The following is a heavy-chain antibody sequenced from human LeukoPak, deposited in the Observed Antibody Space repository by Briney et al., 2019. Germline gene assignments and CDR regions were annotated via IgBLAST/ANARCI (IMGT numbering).Heavy chain of an antibody. D-gene: IGHD3-10*01. V-gene: IGHV1-69*01. Sequence: GASVKVSCTASGGTFSSYAISWVRQAPGQGLEWMGGIIPIFGTANYAQKFQGRVTITADESTSTAYMELSSLRSEDTAVYYCARDLYYYGSGSNPSTYYFDYWGQGTLVTVSS. CDR2: IIPIFGTA. J-gene: IGHJ4*02. CDR3: ARDLYYYGSGSNPSTYYFDY. CDR1: GGTFSSYA.